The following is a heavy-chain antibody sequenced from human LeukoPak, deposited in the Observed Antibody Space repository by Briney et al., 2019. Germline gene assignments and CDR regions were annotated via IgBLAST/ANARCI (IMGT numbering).Heavy chain of an antibody. Sequence: PGRSLRLSCAASGFRFSAYGMHWVRQAPGKGLEGVALIWYDGNNKYYADSVKGRFTISRDNSKNTLYLQMNSLRAEDTAVYYCARGSESYDYYSYGMDVWGKGTTVTVS. CDR1: GFRFSAYG. CDR2: IWYDGNNK. V-gene: IGHV3-33*01. D-gene: IGHD5-12*01. J-gene: IGHJ6*04. CDR3: ARGSESYDYYSYGMDV.